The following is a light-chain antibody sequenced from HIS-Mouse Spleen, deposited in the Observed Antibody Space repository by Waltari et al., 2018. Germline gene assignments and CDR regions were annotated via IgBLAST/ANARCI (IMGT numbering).Light chain of an antibody. J-gene: IGLJ2*01. CDR2: KDS. CDR3: KSADSSGTYSVV. V-gene: IGLV3-25*03. Sequence: SYELTQPPSVSVSPGQTARITCSGDALPKQYAYWYQQKTGQAPVQGIYKDSERPSGVPERFSGSSSGTTVTLTISVVQAEDEADYYCKSADSSGTYSVVFGGGTKLTVL. CDR1: ALPKQY.